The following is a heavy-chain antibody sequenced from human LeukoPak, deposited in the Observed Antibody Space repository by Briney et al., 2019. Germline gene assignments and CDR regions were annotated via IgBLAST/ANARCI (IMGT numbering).Heavy chain of an antibody. D-gene: IGHD6-6*01. Sequence: GESLKISCKASGYSFANYWIGWVRQMPGKGLEWMGIIYPGDSDTRYSPSFQGQVTISADKSISTAYLQWSSLKASDTAMYYCARWGHKYSSSSSEVGGFDYWGQGTLVTVSS. CDR1: GYSFANYW. V-gene: IGHV5-51*01. J-gene: IGHJ4*02. CDR3: ARWGHKYSSSSSEVGGFDY. CDR2: IYPGDSDT.